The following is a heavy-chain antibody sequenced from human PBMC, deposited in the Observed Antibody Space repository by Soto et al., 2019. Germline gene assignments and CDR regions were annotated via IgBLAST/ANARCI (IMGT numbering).Heavy chain of an antibody. CDR1: GFTFSSYS. J-gene: IGHJ4*02. D-gene: IGHD3-22*01. Sequence: EVQLVESGGGLVKPGGSLRLSCAASGFTFSSYSMNWVRQAPGKGLEWVSSITGSSSYIYYADSVEGRFTISRDNAKNSLYLQMNSLRAEDTAVYYCARDVYYYDSSAYWAYWGQGTLVTVSS. V-gene: IGHV3-21*02. CDR2: ITGSSSYI. CDR3: ARDVYYYDSSAYWAY.